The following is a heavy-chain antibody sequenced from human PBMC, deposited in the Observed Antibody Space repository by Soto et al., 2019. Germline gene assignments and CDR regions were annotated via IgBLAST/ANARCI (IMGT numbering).Heavy chain of an antibody. CDR1: GGTFSSYA. V-gene: IGHV1-69*06. Sequence: GASVKVSCKASGGTFSSYAISWVRQAPGQGLEWMGGIIPIFGTANYAQKFQGRVTITADKSTSTAYMELSSLRSEDTAVYYCARVRAIGYDPPGGNNWFDPWGQGTLVTVSS. CDR2: IIPIFGTA. D-gene: IGHD5-12*01. J-gene: IGHJ5*02. CDR3: ARVRAIGYDPPGGNNWFDP.